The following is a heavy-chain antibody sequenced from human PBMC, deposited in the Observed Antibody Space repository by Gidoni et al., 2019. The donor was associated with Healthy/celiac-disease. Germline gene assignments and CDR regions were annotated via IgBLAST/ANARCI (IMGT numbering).Heavy chain of an antibody. J-gene: IGHJ4*02. CDR3: AKDSSITMIVVVISSFDY. V-gene: IGHV3-23*01. CDR2: ISGSGGST. D-gene: IGHD3-22*01. Sequence: EVQLLESGGGLVQPGGSLRLSCAASGFPFSSYAMSWVRPAPGKGLEWVSAISGSGGSTYYADSVKGRFTISRDNSKNTLYLQMNSLRAEDTAVYYCAKDSSITMIVVVISSFDYWGQGTLVTVSS. CDR1: GFPFSSYA.